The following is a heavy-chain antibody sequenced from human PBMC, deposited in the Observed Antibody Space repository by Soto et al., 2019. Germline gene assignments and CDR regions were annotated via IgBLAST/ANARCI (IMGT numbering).Heavy chain of an antibody. CDR2: ISGSGDSP. Sequence: GGSLRLSCAASGFIFRSYGMSWVRQAPGKGLEWVSAISGSGDSPYYADSVKGRSTVSRDNSKNTLYLQMTSLRAEDMAVYYCAKATWGYWYFDLWGRGTLVTVSS. CDR3: AKATWGYWYFDL. J-gene: IGHJ2*01. V-gene: IGHV3-23*01. D-gene: IGHD7-27*01. CDR1: GFIFRSYG.